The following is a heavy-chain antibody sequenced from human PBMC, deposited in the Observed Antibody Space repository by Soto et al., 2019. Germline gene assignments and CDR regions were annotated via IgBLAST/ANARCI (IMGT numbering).Heavy chain of an antibody. J-gene: IGHJ4*02. Sequence: GQSLTLSLVAYAANVINNAISWVRQAARKWLQWVSTISGSGEKKYYADSVKRRLSISTDRSKNPLYIQMDSLRADDTALYYCPRLPGGTAPRPAYWGQGPMVPVYS. V-gene: IGHV3-23*01. CDR3: PRLPGGTAPRPAY. D-gene: IGHD6-6*01. CDR1: AANVINNA. CDR2: ISGSGEKK.